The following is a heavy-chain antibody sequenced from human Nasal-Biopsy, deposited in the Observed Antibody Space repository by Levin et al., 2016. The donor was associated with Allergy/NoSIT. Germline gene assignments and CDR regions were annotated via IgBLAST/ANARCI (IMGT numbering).Heavy chain of an antibody. CDR1: GFNIRTYK. J-gene: IGHJ6*03. D-gene: IGHD2-8*02. CDR3: VRQKSSAWSDYEYDYMDV. CDR2: VGASTGDM. V-gene: IGHV3-21*01. Sequence: GGSLRLSCAASGFNIRTYKLAWVRQAPGKGLEWVSSVGASTGDMSYRESVEGRFTMSRDNARNSVYLQMSHLRVDDTGLYYCVRQKSSAWSDYEYDYMDVWGKGTPVSVSS.